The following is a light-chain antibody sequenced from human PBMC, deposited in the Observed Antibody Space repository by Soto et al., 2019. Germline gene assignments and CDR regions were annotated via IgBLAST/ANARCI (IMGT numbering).Light chain of an antibody. Sequence: EIVLTQSPATLSLSPGERATLSCRASQSVSSNLAWYQQKPGQPPKLLIYWASTRESGVPDRFSGSGSGTDFTLTISSLQAEDVAVYYCQQYYSSPLFGGGTKVEIK. CDR1: QSVSSN. CDR2: WAS. CDR3: QQYYSSPL. V-gene: IGKV4-1*01. J-gene: IGKJ4*01.